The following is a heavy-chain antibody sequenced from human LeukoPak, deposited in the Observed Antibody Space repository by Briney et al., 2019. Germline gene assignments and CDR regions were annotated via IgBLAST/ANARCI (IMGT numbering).Heavy chain of an antibody. D-gene: IGHD3-16*02. V-gene: IGHV4-39*06. CDR3: ARGYRGYSRYFDY. CDR2: IYYSWST. CDR1: GGSISSSSYY. J-gene: IGHJ4*02. Sequence: SETLSLTCTVSGGSISSSSYYWGWIRQPPGKGLEWIGSIYYSWSTYYNPSLKSRVTISVDTSKNQFALKVSSVTAADTAMYYCARGYRGYSRYFDYWGQGTLVTVSS.